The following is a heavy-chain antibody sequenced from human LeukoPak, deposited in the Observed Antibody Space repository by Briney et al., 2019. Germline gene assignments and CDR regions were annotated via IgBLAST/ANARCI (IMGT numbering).Heavy chain of an antibody. Sequence: GGSLRLSCAASGFTFSSNAMSWVRQAPGKGLEWVSAISGSGGSTYYADSVKGRFTISRDNSKNTLYLQMNSLRAEDTAVYYCAKSNHPWRQLDAFDIWGQGTMVTVSS. CDR1: GFTFSSNA. CDR3: AKSNHPWRQLDAFDI. J-gene: IGHJ3*02. V-gene: IGHV3-23*01. CDR2: ISGSGGST. D-gene: IGHD3-3*01.